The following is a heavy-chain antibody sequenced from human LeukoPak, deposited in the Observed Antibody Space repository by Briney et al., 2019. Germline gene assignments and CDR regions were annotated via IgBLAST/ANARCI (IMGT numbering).Heavy chain of an antibody. CDR3: APHRFGEPHFEY. Sequence: KPSETLSLTCTVSDNSISSFYWSWIRQPPGRGLEWIGFVYKTGHTNYNPPLKSRVAISLDGSKSQVSLRLTSVTAADTAVYYCAPHRFGEPHFEYWGRGTLVSVSS. CDR1: DNSISSFY. J-gene: IGHJ4*02. CDR2: VYKTGHT. V-gene: IGHV4-59*08. D-gene: IGHD3-10*01.